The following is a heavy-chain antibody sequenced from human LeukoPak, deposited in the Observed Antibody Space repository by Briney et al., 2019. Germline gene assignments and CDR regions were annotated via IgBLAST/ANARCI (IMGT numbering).Heavy chain of an antibody. J-gene: IGHJ5*02. CDR3: ARELDHSSGDWFDP. D-gene: IGHD2-15*01. CDR1: GGSISSYF. V-gene: IGHV4-59*01. Sequence: SETLSLTCTVSGGSISSYFWSWIRQPPGKGLEWIGYIFYSGITDYNPSLKSRVTISVDTSKNQFSLKLSSVTAADTAVYYCARELDHSSGDWFDPWGQGTLVTVSS. CDR2: IFYSGIT.